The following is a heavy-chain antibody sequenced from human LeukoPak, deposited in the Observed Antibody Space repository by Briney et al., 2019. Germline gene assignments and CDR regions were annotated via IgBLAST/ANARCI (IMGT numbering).Heavy chain of an antibody. V-gene: IGHV4-61*01. Sequence: SQTLSLTCTASGGSISSGSYYWSWIRQPSGKGLEWIGYIYYSGSTNYNPSLKSRVTISVDTSKNQFFLKLSSVTAADTAVYYCARDRVVGAPGAFDIWGQGTMVTVSS. J-gene: IGHJ3*02. CDR1: GGSISSGSYY. CDR3: ARDRVVGAPGAFDI. D-gene: IGHD1-26*01. CDR2: IYYSGST.